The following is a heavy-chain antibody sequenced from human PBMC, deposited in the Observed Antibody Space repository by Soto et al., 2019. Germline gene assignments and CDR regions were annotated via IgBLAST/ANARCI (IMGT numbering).Heavy chain of an antibody. Sequence: QVQLVESGGGVVQPGRSLRLSCAASGFTFSSYGMHWGRQAPGKGLEGVAVISYDGSNKYYADSVKGRFTISRDNSKNTLYLQMNSLRAEDTAVYYCAKDRASSGWADAFDIWVQGTMVTVSS. J-gene: IGHJ3*02. CDR1: GFTFSSYG. V-gene: IGHV3-30*18. CDR3: AKDRASSGWADAFDI. CDR2: ISYDGSNK. D-gene: IGHD6-19*01.